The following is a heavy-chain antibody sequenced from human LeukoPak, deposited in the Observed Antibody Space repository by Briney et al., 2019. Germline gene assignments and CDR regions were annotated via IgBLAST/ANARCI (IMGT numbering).Heavy chain of an antibody. J-gene: IGHJ3*02. Sequence: ASVKVSCKTSGYSFTNYYMHWVRQAPGQGLEWMGIINPSGGSTNYAQKFQGRVTITADESTSTAYMELSSLRSEDTAVYYCAREGYSPGAFDIWGQGTMVTVSS. CDR3: AREGYSPGAFDI. CDR2: INPSGGST. D-gene: IGHD2-15*01. CDR1: GYSFTNYY. V-gene: IGHV1-46*01.